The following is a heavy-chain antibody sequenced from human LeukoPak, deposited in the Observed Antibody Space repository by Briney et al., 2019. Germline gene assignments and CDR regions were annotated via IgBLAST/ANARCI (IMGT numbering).Heavy chain of an antibody. Sequence: PSETLSLTCAVYGGSFSGYYWSWIRQPPGKGLEWIGKINHSGSTNYNPSLKSRVTISVDTSKNQFSLKLSSVTAADTAVYYCARGRRYSSSSCFDYWGQGTLVTVSS. CDR1: GGSFSGYY. D-gene: IGHD6-6*01. CDR3: ARGRRYSSSSCFDY. V-gene: IGHV4-34*01. J-gene: IGHJ4*02. CDR2: INHSGST.